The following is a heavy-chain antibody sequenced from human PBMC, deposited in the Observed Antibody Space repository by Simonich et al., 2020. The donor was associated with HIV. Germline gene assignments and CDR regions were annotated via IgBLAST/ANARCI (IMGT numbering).Heavy chain of an antibody. CDR2: IYRSGST. Sequence: QVQLQESGPGLVKPSETLSLTCAVSGYSISSGYYWGWIRQPPGKGPEWIGSIYRSGSTYYNPALKSRVTISVDTSKNQFSLKLSSVTAADTAVYYCARGLAARLSHFDYWGQGTLVTVSS. CDR1: GYSISSGYY. V-gene: IGHV4-38-2*01. CDR3: ARGLAARLSHFDY. J-gene: IGHJ4*02. D-gene: IGHD6-6*01.